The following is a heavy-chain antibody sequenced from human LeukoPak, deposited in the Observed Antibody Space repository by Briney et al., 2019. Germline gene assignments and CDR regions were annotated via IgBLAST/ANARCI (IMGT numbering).Heavy chain of an antibody. CDR3: ARVSLDYGGYVAGH. V-gene: IGHV1-2*02. D-gene: IGHD4-17*01. CDR2: INPNSGGT. Sequence: ASVKVSCKASGYTFTGYYMHWVRQAPGQRLEWMGWINPNSGGTNYTQKFHGRVTMTRDTSISTAYMELSRLRSDDTAVYYCARVSLDYGGYVAGHWGQGTLVTVSS. CDR1: GYTFTGYY. J-gene: IGHJ4*02.